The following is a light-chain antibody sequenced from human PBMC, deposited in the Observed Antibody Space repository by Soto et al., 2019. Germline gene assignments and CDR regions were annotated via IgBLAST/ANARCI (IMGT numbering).Light chain of an antibody. Sequence: EIVMSQFPATLSVSPGERATLSCRASQSVSSNLAWYQQKPGQAPRLLIYGASTRATGIPARFSGSGSGTEFTLTISSLQSEDFAVYYCPQYNNWPWTFGQGTKA. J-gene: IGKJ1*01. CDR2: GAS. V-gene: IGKV3-15*01. CDR1: QSVSSN. CDR3: PQYNNWPWT.